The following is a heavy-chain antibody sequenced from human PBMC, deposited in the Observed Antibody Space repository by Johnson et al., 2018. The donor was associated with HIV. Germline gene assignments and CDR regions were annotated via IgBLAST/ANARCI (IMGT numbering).Heavy chain of an antibody. CDR3: AKVDTAMVNAFDI. J-gene: IGHJ3*02. D-gene: IGHD5-18*01. CDR1: GFTFDDFA. CDR2: ISWNSGTI. V-gene: IGHV3-9*01. Sequence: VQLVESGGGLVQPGRSLRLSCAASGFTFDDFAMHWVRQAPGKGLEWVSGISWNSGTIAYADSVKGRFTISRDNAKNSLYLQMNSLRTEDTAVYYCAKVDTAMVNAFDIWGQGTMVTVSS.